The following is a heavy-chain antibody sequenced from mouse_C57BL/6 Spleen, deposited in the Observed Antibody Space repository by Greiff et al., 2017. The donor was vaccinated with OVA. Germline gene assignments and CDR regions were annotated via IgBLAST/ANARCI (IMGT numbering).Heavy chain of an antibody. V-gene: IGHV1-82*01. D-gene: IGHD2-3*01. CDR2: IYPGDGDT. CDR1: GYAFSSSW. CDR3: AVDGYYDAMDY. Sequence: VVKPGASVKISCKASGYAFSSSWMNWVKQRPGKGLEWIGRIYPGDGDTNYNGKFKGKATLTADKSSSTAYMQLSSLTSEDSAVYFCAVDGYYDAMDYWGQGTSVTVSS. J-gene: IGHJ4*01.